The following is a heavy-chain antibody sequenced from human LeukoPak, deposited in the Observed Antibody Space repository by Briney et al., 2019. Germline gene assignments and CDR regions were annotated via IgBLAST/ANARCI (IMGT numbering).Heavy chain of an antibody. J-gene: IGHJ4*02. CDR3: ARGLRGYSYGYHY. D-gene: IGHD5-18*01. V-gene: IGHV4-34*01. Sequence: SETLSLTCAVYGGSFSGYYWSWIRQPPGKGLEWIGEINHSGSTNYNPSLKSRVTISVDTSKNQFSLKLSSVTAADTAVYYCARGLRGYSYGYHYWGQGALVTVSS. CDR1: GGSFSGYY. CDR2: INHSGST.